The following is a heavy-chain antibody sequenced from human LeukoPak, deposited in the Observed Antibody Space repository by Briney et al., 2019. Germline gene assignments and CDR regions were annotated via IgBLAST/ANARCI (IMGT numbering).Heavy chain of an antibody. CDR2: ISAYNGNT. CDR3: ARDPSCSGGSCSTDY. J-gene: IGHJ4*02. V-gene: IGHV1-18*01. Sequence: ASVNVSCTASGYTFTSYGISWVRQAPGQGLEWMGWISAYNGNTNYAQKLQGRVTMTTDTSTSTAYMELRSLRSDDTAVFYCARDPSCSGGSCSTDYWGQGTLVTVSS. CDR1: GYTFTSYG. D-gene: IGHD2-15*01.